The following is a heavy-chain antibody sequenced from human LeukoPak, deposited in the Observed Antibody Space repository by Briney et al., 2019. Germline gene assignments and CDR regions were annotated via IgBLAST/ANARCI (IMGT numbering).Heavy chain of an antibody. CDR2: ISGSGGNT. CDR1: GFTFSNYA. D-gene: IGHD3-22*01. CDR3: AKRGVVIRVILVGFHKEAFYFDA. Sequence: GGSLRLFCAASGFTFSNYAMSCVRQDPGEGLQWVSGISGSGGNTYYADSVKGRFTISRDNSKNTLYLQMNSLRAEDTAVYFCAKRGVVIRVILVGFHKEAFYFDAWGQGGLVTVSS. J-gene: IGHJ4*02. V-gene: IGHV3-23*01.